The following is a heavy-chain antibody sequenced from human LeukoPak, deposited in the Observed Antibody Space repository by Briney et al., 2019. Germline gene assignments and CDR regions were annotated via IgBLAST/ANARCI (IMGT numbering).Heavy chain of an antibody. D-gene: IGHD3-10*01. Sequence: SETLSLTCTVSGGSISSYYWSWIRQPPGKGLEGIGYIYYSGSTNYNPSPKSRSTISVDTSKNQFSLKLSSVTAADTAVYYCARRGWFGELSPSYFDYWGQGILVTVSS. CDR1: GGSISSYY. CDR3: ARRGWFGELSPSYFDY. V-gene: IGHV4-59*08. J-gene: IGHJ4*02. CDR2: IYYSGST.